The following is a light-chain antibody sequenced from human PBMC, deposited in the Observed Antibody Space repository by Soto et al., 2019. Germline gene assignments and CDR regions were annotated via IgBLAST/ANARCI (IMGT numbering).Light chain of an antibody. CDR2: DVS. V-gene: IGLV2-14*01. CDR1: SSDVGGYNY. J-gene: IGLJ2*01. CDR3: SSYTGSSTLV. Sequence: QSALTQPASVSGSPGQSITISCTGTSSDVGGYNYVSWYQQYPGKDPKLMIYDVSNRPSGVSNRFSGSKSGNTASLTISGLQAEDEADYYCSSYTGSSTLVFGGGTKLTVL.